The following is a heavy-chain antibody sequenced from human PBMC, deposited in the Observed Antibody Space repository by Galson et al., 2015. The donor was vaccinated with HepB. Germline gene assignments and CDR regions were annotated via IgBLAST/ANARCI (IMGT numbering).Heavy chain of an antibody. CDR3: ARDRSQGYISGSRFDP. V-gene: IGHV3-21*04. CDR1: GFTFSSYS. J-gene: IGHJ5*02. CDR2: ISSSSSYI. D-gene: IGHD6-19*01. Sequence: SLRLSCAASGFTFSSYSMNWVRQAPGKGLEWVSSISSSSSYIYYAGSVKGRFTISRDNAQNSLYLQMNSLRGEDTAIYYCARDRSQGYISGSRFDPWGQGTLVTVSS.